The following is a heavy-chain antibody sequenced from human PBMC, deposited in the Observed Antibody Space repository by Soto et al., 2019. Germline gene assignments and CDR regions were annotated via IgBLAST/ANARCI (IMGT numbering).Heavy chain of an antibody. D-gene: IGHD4-17*01. CDR3: AHRRISYGAWDGGYFDY. J-gene: IGHJ4*02. V-gene: IGHV2-5*02. CDR1: GFSLSTSGVG. CDR2: IYWDDDK. Sequence: SGPTLVNPTQTLTLTCIFSGFSLSTSGVGVGWIRQPPGKALERLAVIYWDDDKRYSPSLKSRLTITKDTSKNQVVLTMTHVDPVDTATYYCAHRRISYGAWDGGYFDYWGQATLVTVSS.